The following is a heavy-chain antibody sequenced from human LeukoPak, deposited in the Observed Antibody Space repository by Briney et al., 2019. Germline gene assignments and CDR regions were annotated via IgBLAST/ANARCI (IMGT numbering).Heavy chain of an antibody. CDR2: LSYHGSNT. D-gene: IGHD2-15*01. V-gene: IGHV3-30*04. Sequence: PGGSLTLSCPVSGFTFSNYSMHWVRPAPGRGVAGVAVLSYHGSNTHYTDSVKGRFIISRDNSKSTLYLQMNSLTTEETAVSYCARMDVVVVVAATRWTSWFDPWGQGTLVTVSS. CDR3: ARMDVVVVVAATRWTSWFDP. CDR1: GFTFSNYS. J-gene: IGHJ5*02.